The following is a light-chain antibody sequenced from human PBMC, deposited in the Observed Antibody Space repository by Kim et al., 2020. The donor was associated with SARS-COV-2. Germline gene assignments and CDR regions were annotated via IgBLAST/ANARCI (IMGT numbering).Light chain of an antibody. CDR1: QSVLYSPNNKNF. V-gene: IGKV4-1*01. Sequence: DFVMTQSPDSLAVSLGERATINCKSSQSVLYSPNNKNFLTWYQQKPGQPPKLLIYWASTRASGVPDRFSGSGSGTDFTLTISSLQAEDVAVYYCQQYYDPPYTFGQGTKLEI. CDR3: QQYYDPPYT. CDR2: WAS. J-gene: IGKJ2*01.